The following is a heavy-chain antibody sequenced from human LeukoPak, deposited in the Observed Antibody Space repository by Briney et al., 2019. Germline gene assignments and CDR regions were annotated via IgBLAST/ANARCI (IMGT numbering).Heavy chain of an antibody. D-gene: IGHD3-3*01. CDR3: ARGFCGFDS. CDR2: IRSKANSYAT. J-gene: IGHJ4*02. CDR1: GFTFSGSA. V-gene: IGHV3-73*01. Sequence: GGSLRLSCAASGFTFSGSAMHWVRQASGKGLEWVGRIRSKANSYATAYAASVKGRFTISRDDSKNTAYLQMNSLKIEDTAVYYCARGFCGFDSWGQGTLVTVSS.